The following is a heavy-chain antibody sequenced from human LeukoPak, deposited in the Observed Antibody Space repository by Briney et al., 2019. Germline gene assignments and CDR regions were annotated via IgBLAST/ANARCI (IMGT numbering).Heavy chain of an antibody. CDR2: IYYSGST. D-gene: IGHD6-13*01. J-gene: IGHJ4*02. V-gene: IGHV4-59*01. Sequence: PSETLSLTCTVSGGSISSYYWSWIRQPPGKGLEWIGYIYYSGSTNYNPSLKSRVTISVDTSKNQFSLKLSSVTAADTAVYYCARFTAAAAGDYWGQGTLVTVSS. CDR1: GGSISSYY. CDR3: ARFTAAAAGDY.